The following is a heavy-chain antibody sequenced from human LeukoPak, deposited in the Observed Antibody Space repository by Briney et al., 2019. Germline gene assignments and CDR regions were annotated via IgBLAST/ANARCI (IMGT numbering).Heavy chain of an antibody. D-gene: IGHD1-26*01. CDR2: IYSGGST. CDR1: GFTVSSNY. V-gene: IGHV3-53*01. J-gene: IGHJ3*02. Sequence: GGSLRLSCAASGFTVSSNYMSWVRQAPGKGLEWVSIIYSGGSTFYADSVKGRFTISRDNSKNTLYIQMNSLRAEDTAVYYCARGGSYLSAFDIWGQGTMVTASS. CDR3: ARGGSYLSAFDI.